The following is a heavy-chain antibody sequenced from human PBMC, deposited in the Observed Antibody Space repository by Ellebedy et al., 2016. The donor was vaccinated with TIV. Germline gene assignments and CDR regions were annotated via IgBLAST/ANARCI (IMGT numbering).Heavy chain of an antibody. CDR2: IYPGDSDT. CDR1: GYSFTSYW. D-gene: IGHD2/OR15-2a*01. Sequence: KVSCKGSGYSFTSYWVGWVRQMPGKGLEVMTIIYPGDSDTRYSPSFQGQVTISADKSISTAYLQWSSLKASDTAMYYCARPNMGYYYMDVWGEGTTVTVSS. J-gene: IGHJ6*03. CDR3: ARPNMGYYYMDV. V-gene: IGHV5-51*01.